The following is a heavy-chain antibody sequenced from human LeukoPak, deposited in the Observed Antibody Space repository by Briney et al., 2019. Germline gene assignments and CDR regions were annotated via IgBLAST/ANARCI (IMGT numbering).Heavy chain of an antibody. CDR3: AKERQGGYSYGNFDY. CDR1: GFTFSSYS. V-gene: IGHV3-23*01. Sequence: GGSLRLSCAASGFTFSSYSMNWVRQAPGKGLEWVSAISGSGDSTYYADSVKGRFTISRDNSKNTLYLQVNSLRAEDTAVFYCAKERQGGYSYGNFDYWGQGTLVTVSS. D-gene: IGHD5-18*01. J-gene: IGHJ4*02. CDR2: ISGSGDST.